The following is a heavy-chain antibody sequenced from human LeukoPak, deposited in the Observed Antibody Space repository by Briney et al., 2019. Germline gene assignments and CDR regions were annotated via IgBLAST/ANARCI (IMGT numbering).Heavy chain of an antibody. V-gene: IGHV3-66*01. J-gene: IGHJ4*02. CDR2: IYSGGNT. CDR3: ARDLSTARFDY. Sequence: GSLRLSCAASGFTVSSNYMSWVRQAPGKGLEWVSAIYSGGNTYYADSVKGRFTISRDNSKNTLHLQMNSLRAEDTAVYYCARDLSTARFDYWGQGTLVTVSS. CDR1: GFTVSSNY. D-gene: IGHD5-18*01.